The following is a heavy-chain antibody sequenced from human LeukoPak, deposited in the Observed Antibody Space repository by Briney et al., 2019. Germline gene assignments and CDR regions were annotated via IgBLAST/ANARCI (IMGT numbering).Heavy chain of an antibody. J-gene: IGHJ6*02. CDR3: ATHGSGSYYPPRYYYYGMDV. D-gene: IGHD3-10*01. CDR1: GYTFTSYG. Sequence: ASVKVSCKASGYTFTSYGMSWVREAPGQGLEWMGLISAYNGNTNYAQKLQGRVTMTTDTSTSTAYMELRSLRSDDTAVYYCATHGSGSYYPPRYYYYGMDVWGQGTTVTVSS. CDR2: ISAYNGNT. V-gene: IGHV1-18*01.